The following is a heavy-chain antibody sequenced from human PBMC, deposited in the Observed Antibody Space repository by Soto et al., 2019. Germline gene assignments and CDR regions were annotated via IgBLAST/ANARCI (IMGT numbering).Heavy chain of an antibody. Sequence: EVQLLESGGDLVQPGGSLRLSCAASGFTFSSYAMSWVRQTPGKGLEWVSTITGSGSSASYADSVKGRFTISRDNAKNTLYLQMNSLRVEDTAIYYCAIRRHAVSLIIVVVTPIPSDYWGQGTLLTVSS. D-gene: IGHD2-21*02. CDR2: ITGSGSSA. V-gene: IGHV3-23*01. J-gene: IGHJ4*02. CDR1: GFTFSSYA. CDR3: AIRRHAVSLIIVVVTPIPSDY.